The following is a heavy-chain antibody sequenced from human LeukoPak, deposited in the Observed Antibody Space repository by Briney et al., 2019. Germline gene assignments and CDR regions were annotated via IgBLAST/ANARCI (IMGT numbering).Heavy chain of an antibody. CDR3: ARLSSDYYDSSGYYGALDY. CDR1: GYSFTSYW. J-gene: IGHJ4*02. Sequence: GESPKISCKGSGYSFTSYWIGWVRQMPGKGLEWMGIIYPGDSGTRYSPSFQGQVTISADKSISTAYLQWSSLKASDTAMYYCARLSSDYYDSSGYYGALDYWGQGTLVTVSS. CDR2: IYPGDSGT. D-gene: IGHD3-22*01. V-gene: IGHV5-51*01.